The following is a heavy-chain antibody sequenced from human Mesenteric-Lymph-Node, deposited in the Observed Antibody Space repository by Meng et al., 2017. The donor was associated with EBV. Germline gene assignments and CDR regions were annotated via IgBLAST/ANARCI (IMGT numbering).Heavy chain of an antibody. D-gene: IGHD3-22*01. J-gene: IGHJ4*02. V-gene: IGHV1-18*01. CDR3: AREGGYYYNYDY. CDR2: ITAYNGNT. CDR1: GYTFTSYG. Sequence: QLQLVRSGAEGKKPGASVKVSCKASGYTFTSYGFSWVRQAPGQGLEWMGWITAYNGNTHYAQKFQGRVTMTTDTSTSTAYMELGSLRSDDTAVYYCAREGGYYYNYDYWGQGTLVTVSS.